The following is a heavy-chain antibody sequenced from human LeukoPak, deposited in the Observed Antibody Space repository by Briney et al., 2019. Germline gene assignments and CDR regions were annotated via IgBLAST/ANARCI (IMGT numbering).Heavy chain of an antibody. CDR2: IIPIFGTA. D-gene: IGHD3-10*01. Sequence: GASVKVSCKASGGTFSSYAISWVRQAPGKGLEWMGGIIPIFGTANYAQKFQGRVTITADESTSTAYMELSSLRSEDTAVYYCARVFYGSGTYYYYGMDVWGKGTTVTVSS. J-gene: IGHJ6*04. CDR3: ARVFYGSGTYYYYGMDV. CDR1: GGTFSSYA. V-gene: IGHV1-69*13.